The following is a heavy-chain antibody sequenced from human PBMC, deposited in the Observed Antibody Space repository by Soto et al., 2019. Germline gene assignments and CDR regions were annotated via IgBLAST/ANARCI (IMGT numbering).Heavy chain of an antibody. CDR1: GYTFTSYG. V-gene: IGHV1-18*01. J-gene: IGHJ4*02. CDR2: ISAHNGNT. D-gene: IGHD1-1*01. CDR3: ARGRYGDY. Sequence: QVHLVQSGAEVKKPGASVKVSCKGSGYTFTSYGITWVRQAPRQGLEWMGWISAHNGNTDYAQKLQGRVTVTRDTSTSTAYLELRSLRSDDTAVYYCARGRYGDYGGQGARVTVSS.